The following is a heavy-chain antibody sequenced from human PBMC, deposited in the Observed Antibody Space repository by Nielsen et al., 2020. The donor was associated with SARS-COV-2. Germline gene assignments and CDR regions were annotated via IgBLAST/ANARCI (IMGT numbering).Heavy chain of an antibody. CDR1: GYTLTELS. V-gene: IGHV1-24*01. J-gene: IGHJ5*02. Sequence: ASVKVSCKVSGYTLTELSMHWVRQAPGKGLEWMGGFDHKDGEKIYEQKFQGRVTMTEDTSTDTAYMEMSRLRSEDTAVYYCATGAAAGTQNWFDPWGQGTLVTVSS. CDR2: FDHKDGEK. CDR3: ATGAAAGTQNWFDP. D-gene: IGHD6-13*01.